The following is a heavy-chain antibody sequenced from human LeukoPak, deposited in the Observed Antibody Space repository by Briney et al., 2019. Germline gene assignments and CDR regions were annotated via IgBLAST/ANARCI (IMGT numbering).Heavy chain of an antibody. J-gene: IGHJ4*02. V-gene: IGHV4-59*12. CDR2: IYYSGST. Sequence: SETLSLTCTVSGGSISSYYWSWIRQPPGKGLEWIGYIYYSGSTNYNPSLKSRVTISVDTSKNQFSLKLSSVTAADTAVYYCARDRAYFDSRGYYSWGQGTLVTVSS. CDR1: GGSISSYY. D-gene: IGHD3-22*01. CDR3: ARDRAYFDSRGYYS.